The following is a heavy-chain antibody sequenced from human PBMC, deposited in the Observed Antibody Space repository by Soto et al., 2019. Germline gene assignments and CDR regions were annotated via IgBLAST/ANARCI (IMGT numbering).Heavy chain of an antibody. V-gene: IGHV3-23*01. CDR3: VKSSPSTVISIYYFDY. CDR2: ISVSGGTT. Sequence: VQLLESGGGLVQPGGSLRLSCAASEFSFTNYAMSWVRQPPGKGLEWVSAISVSGGTTYYADSVKGRFTISRDNSKNTLYLQMNSLRAEDTAIYYCVKSSPSTVISIYYFDYWGQGTLVTVSS. CDR1: EFSFTNYA. D-gene: IGHD4-17*01. J-gene: IGHJ4*02.